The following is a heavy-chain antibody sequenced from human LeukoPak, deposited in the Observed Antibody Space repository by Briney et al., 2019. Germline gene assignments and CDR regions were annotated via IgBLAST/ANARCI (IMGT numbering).Heavy chain of an antibody. CDR1: GGSISSSSYY. V-gene: IGHV4-39*01. J-gene: IGHJ6*02. Sequence: SETPSLTCTVSGGSISSSSYYWGWIRQPPGKGLEWIGSIYYSGSTYYNPSLKSRVTTSVDASKNQFSLKVSSVTAADTAVYYCARLAQYYYYGMDVWGQGTTVTVSS. CDR3: ARLAQYYYYGMDV. CDR2: IYYSGST.